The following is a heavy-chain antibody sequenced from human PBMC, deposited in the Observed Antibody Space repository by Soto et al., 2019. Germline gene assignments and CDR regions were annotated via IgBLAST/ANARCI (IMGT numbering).Heavy chain of an antibody. Sequence: ASVKVSCKASGYTFTTYAVHWVRQAPGQRLEWMGWINAGNGNTKYSQKFRGRVTITRDTSASTAYMDLSSLRSEDTAVYYCARQTMIRGVIFDSWGQGTLVTVSS. J-gene: IGHJ4*02. CDR2: INAGNGNT. CDR3: ARQTMIRGVIFDS. CDR1: GYTFTTYA. V-gene: IGHV1-3*01. D-gene: IGHD3-10*01.